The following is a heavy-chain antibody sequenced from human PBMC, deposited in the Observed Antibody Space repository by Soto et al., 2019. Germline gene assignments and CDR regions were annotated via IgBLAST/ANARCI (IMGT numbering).Heavy chain of an antibody. CDR1: GGSINSGDYY. J-gene: IGHJ4*02. Sequence: QVQLQESGPGLVKPSQTLSLTCTVSGGSINSGDYYWSWIRQPPGKGLERIGYVYYSGSTYYNPSLKSRVTIXXDXSXIQFSLKVSSVTAADTAVYYCAGEVRIPVAGYYFDYWGQGNLVTVSS. CDR3: AGEVRIPVAGYYFDY. CDR2: VYYSGST. D-gene: IGHD6-19*01. V-gene: IGHV4-30-4*01.